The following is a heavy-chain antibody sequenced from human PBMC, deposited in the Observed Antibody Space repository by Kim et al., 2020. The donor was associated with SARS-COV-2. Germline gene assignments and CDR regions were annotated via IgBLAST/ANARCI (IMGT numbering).Heavy chain of an antibody. Sequence: SETLSLTCTVSGGSISSGDSYWSWIRQRPGKGLEWIGHIYHSGSPYYSPSLKSRLTISQDTSKNQFSLKLSSVTAAATAVYFCARMTAVSPRGVHHWGQG. CDR1: GGSISSGDSY. CDR3: ARMTAVSPRGVHH. V-gene: IGHV4-31*03. CDR2: IYHSGSP. D-gene: IGHD4-17*01. J-gene: IGHJ1*01.